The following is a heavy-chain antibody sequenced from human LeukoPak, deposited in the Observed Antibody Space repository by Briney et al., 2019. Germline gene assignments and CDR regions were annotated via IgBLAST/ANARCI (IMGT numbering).Heavy chain of an antibody. J-gene: IGHJ5*02. Sequence: PSETLSLTCTVSRGSISSYYWSWIRQPPGKGLEWIGYIYYSGSTNYNPSLKSRVTISVDTSKNQFSLKLSSVTAADTAVYYCARALEQQLVQGHWFDPWGQGTLVTVSS. D-gene: IGHD6-13*01. CDR1: RGSISSYY. CDR3: ARALEQQLVQGHWFDP. CDR2: IYYSGST. V-gene: IGHV4-59*01.